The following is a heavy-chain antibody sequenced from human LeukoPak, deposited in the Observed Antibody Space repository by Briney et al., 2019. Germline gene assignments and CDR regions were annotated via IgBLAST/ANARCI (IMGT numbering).Heavy chain of an antibody. J-gene: IGHJ4*02. CDR2: ISAYNGNT. CDR3: ARDNMVVTATTNFDY. Sequence: ASVKVSCKASGYTFTSYGISWVRQAPGQGLEWMGWISAYNGNTNYAQKLQGRVTMTTDTSTSAAYMELRSLRSDDTAVYYCARDNMVVTATTNFDYWGQGTLVTVSS. CDR1: GYTFTSYG. D-gene: IGHD2-21*02. V-gene: IGHV1-18*04.